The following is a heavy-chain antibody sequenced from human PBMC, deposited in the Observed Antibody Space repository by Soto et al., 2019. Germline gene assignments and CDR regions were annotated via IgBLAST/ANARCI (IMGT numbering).Heavy chain of an antibody. V-gene: IGHV3-7*01. D-gene: IGHD1-1*01. CDR3: ARGGNCYFDH. Sequence: EVQLVESGGGLVQPGGSLRLSCVASGFTFSSHWMSWVRQGPGKGLEWVANIKEDGSEEYYVDSVKGRFTISRDNAKNSLFLQMDSLRVEDMAVYYCARGGNCYFDHWGQGTLVTVSS. CDR2: IKEDGSEE. J-gene: IGHJ4*02. CDR1: GFTFSSHW.